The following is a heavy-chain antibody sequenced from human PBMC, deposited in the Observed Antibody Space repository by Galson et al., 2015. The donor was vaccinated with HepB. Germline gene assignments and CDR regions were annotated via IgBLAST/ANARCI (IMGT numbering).Heavy chain of an antibody. J-gene: IGHJ6*03. D-gene: IGHD3-3*01. V-gene: IGHV3-30-3*01. CDR1: RFTFSTYA. Sequence: SLRLSCAASRFTFSTYAMYWVRQAPGKGLEWVAVISYDGNNKYYADSVKGRFTISRDNSKNTLCLQMNSLRAEDTAIYYCARDFWSGHSDFYYYYMAVWGKGTTVTVSS. CDR2: ISYDGNNK. CDR3: ARDFWSGHSDFYYYYMAV.